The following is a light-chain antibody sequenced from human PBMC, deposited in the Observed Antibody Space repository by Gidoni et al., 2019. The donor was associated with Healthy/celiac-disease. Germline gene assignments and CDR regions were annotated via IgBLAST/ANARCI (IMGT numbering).Light chain of an antibody. V-gene: IGLV3-1*01. CDR1: KLGDKY. CDR3: QAWDSSTGV. Sequence: SYERTQPPSVSVSPGQTASITCSGDKLGDKYACWYQQKPGQSTVLVIYQDSKRPSGIPERFSGSNSGNTATLAISGTQAMDEADYYCQAWDSSTGVFGTGTKVTVL. J-gene: IGLJ1*01. CDR2: QDS.